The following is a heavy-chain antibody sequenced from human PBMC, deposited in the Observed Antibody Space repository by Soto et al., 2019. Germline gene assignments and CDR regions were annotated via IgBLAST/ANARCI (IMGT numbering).Heavy chain of an antibody. J-gene: IGHJ4*02. CDR1: GFTFSSYA. V-gene: IGHV3-23*01. CDR3: ARLRADCGGGNCYSYYFEY. Sequence: PGGSLRLSCAASGFTFSSYAMSWVRQAPGKGLEWVSAISGSGGSTYYADSVKGQVTISDDKSISTAYLQWSSLEASDTAMYYCARLRADCGGGNCYSYYFEYWGQGTLVTVSS. CDR2: ISGSGGST. D-gene: IGHD2-21*01.